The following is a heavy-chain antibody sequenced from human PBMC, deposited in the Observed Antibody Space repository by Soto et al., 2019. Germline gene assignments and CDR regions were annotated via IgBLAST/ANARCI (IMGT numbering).Heavy chain of an antibody. CDR1: GGDFLSYT. CDR3: AQMWFGELWHGMDV. D-gene: IGHD3-10*01. J-gene: IGHJ6*02. CDR2: IIPILDVA. Sequence: QLVQSGAEVKKPGSSVKVSCKASGGDFLSYTISWVRQAPAQGPEWMGTIIPILDVAKNAQKFQGRVAITADKATSTVYMELRSLRSDDTAVYYCAQMWFGELWHGMDVWGQGTTITVSS. V-gene: IGHV1-69*02.